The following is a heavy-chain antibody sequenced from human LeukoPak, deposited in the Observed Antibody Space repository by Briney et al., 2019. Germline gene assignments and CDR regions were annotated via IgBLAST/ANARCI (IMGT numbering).Heavy chain of an antibody. CDR1: GCTFSTYE. CDR3: ATGWPLHFDS. Sequence: GGSLRLSCAASGCTFSTYEMNWVRQAPGKGLEWLSYISSSANIIYYADSVKGRLTISRDNAMNSLYLQMNSLRAEDTAVYYCATGWPLHFDSWGQGTLVTVSS. V-gene: IGHV3-48*03. J-gene: IGHJ4*02. D-gene: IGHD2-15*01. CDR2: ISSSANII.